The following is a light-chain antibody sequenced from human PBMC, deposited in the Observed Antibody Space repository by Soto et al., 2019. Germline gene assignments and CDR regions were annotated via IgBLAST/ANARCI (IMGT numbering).Light chain of an antibody. Sequence: QSVLTRPPSVSGAPRQRVTISCSGSSSNIGNNTVNWYQQLPGTAPKLLIYSNNQRPSGVPDRFSGSKSGTSASLAISGLQSEDEADYYCAAWDDSLNGYVFGTGTKVTVL. V-gene: IGLV1-44*01. J-gene: IGLJ1*01. CDR3: AAWDDSLNGYV. CDR2: SNN. CDR1: SSNIGNNT.